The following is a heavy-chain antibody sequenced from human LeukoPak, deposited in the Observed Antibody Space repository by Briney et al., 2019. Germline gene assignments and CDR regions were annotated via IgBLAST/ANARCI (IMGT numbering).Heavy chain of an antibody. CDR1: GCSISSSSYY. CDR3: ASRGSYYHSLFDY. CDR2: IYYSGST. V-gene: IGHV4-39*01. D-gene: IGHD1-26*01. J-gene: IGHJ4*02. Sequence: SETLSLTCTVSGCSISSSSYYWGWIRQPPGKGLEWIGSIYYSGSTYYNPSLKSRVTISVDTSKNQFSLKLSSVTAADTAVYYCASRGSYYHSLFDYWGQGTLVTVSS.